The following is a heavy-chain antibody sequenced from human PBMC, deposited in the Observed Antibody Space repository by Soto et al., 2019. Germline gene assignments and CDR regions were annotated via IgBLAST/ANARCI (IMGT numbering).Heavy chain of an antibody. CDR1: GFTFNAYA. V-gene: IGHV3-33*01. D-gene: IGHD3-9*01. CDR3: ARGLGCYEILRGRHYYYAMDV. J-gene: IGHJ6*02. CDR2: IWDDGSNK. Sequence: QVQLVESEGGVVQPGRSLKLSCAASGFTFNAYAMHWVRQAPGKGLEWVAGIWDDGSNKYYGDSVKGRYTISRDNSKNLMYIQMKRQRAEDRAVYYCARGLGCYEILRGRHYYYAMDVWGQETTVTVSS.